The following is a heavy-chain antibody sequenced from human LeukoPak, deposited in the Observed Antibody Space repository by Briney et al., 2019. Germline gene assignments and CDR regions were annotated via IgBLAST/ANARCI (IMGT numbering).Heavy chain of an antibody. CDR2: IYTSGST. V-gene: IGHV4-4*09. D-gene: IGHD2-2*01. CDR1: GGSISSYY. Sequence: SETLSLTCTVSGGSISSYYWSWIRQPPGKGLEWIGYIYTSGSTNYNPSLKSRVTISVDTSKNQFSLKLSSVTAADTAVYYCARQALVVVPAADTLYYYYYYMDVWGKGTTVTVSS. J-gene: IGHJ6*03. CDR3: ARQALVVVPAADTLYYYYYYMDV.